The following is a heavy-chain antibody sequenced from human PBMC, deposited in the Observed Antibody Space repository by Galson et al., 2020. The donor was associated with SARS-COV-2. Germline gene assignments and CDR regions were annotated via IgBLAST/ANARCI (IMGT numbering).Heavy chain of an antibody. CDR3: VRGLGFDY. CDR1: GFTFSTFW. CDR2: INSDGSRT. D-gene: IGHD7-27*01. J-gene: IGHJ4*02. V-gene: IGHV3-74*01. Sequence: GESLKISCAASGFTFSTFWMHWVRQVPGKGLVWVSGINSDGSRTTYADFVKGRFTISRDNAKNTLYLQMNSLRVDDTAVYYCVRGLGFDYWGQGILVTVSS.